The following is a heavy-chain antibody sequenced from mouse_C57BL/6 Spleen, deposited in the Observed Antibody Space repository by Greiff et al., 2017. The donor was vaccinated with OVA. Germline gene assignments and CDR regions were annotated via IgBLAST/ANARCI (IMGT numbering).Heavy chain of an antibody. CDR3: ARVWDNFDY. CDR2: ISYDGSN. D-gene: IGHD4-1*01. Sequence: EVKLVESGPGLVKPSQSLSLTCAVSGYSITSCYYRYWIRQFPGNKLECMGYISYDGSNNYNPTLKNRNAITRDTSKNQFFLKLNSVTTEDTATYYCARVWDNFDYWGQGTTLTVSS. J-gene: IGHJ2*01. V-gene: IGHV3-6*01. CDR1: GYSITSCYY.